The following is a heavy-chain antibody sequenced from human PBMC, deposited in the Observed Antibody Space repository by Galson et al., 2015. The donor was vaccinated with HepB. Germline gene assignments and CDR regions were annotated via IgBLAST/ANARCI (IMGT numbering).Heavy chain of an antibody. CDR1: GFTFSSYE. D-gene: IGHD5-24*01. V-gene: IGHV3-48*03. CDR3: ARVRRDGYNYWADPGNYFDY. Sequence: SLRLSCAASGFTFSSYEMNWVRQAPGKGLEWVSYISSSGSTIYYADSVKGRFTISRDNAKNSLYLQMNSLRAEDTAVYYCARVRRDGYNYWADPGNYFDYWGQGTLVTVSS. CDR2: ISSSGSTI. J-gene: IGHJ4*02.